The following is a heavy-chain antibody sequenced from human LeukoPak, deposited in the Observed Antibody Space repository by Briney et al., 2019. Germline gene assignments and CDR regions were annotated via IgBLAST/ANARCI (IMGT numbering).Heavy chain of an antibody. V-gene: IGHV3-53*01. J-gene: IGHJ4*02. CDR2: IYSGGST. CDR3: ARVEGSSAAAIDY. D-gene: IGHD6-6*01. CDR1: GFTVSSNY. Sequence: PGGSLRLSCAASGFTVSSNYMSWVRQAPGKGLEWVSVIYSGGSTYYADSVKGQFTISRDNSKNTLYLQMNSLRAEDTAVYYCARVEGSSAAAIDYWGQGTLVTVSS.